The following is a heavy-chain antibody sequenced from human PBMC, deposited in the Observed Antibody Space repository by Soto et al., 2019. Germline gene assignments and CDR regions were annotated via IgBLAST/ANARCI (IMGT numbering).Heavy chain of an antibody. CDR3: ARGYDSSGYYWNWFDP. D-gene: IGHD3-22*01. J-gene: IGHJ5*02. CDR2: IYHSGST. V-gene: IGHV4-30-2*01. Sequence: SETLSLTCAVSGGSISSGGYSWSWIRQPPGKGLEWIGYIYHSGSTYYNPSLKSRVTISVDRSKNQFSLELSSVTAADTAVYYCARGYDSSGYYWNWFDPWGQGTLVTVSS. CDR1: GGSISSGGYS.